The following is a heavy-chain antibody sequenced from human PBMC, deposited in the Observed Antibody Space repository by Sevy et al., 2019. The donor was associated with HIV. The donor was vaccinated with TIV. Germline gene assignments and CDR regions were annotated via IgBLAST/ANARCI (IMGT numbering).Heavy chain of an antibody. J-gene: IGHJ6*02. D-gene: IGHD6-13*01. V-gene: IGHV1-8*01. CDR3: ARADLDSSTFFYYYGMAV. CDR2: MNPDSGRR. CDR1: GYTLSSYD. Sequence: VKVSCKASGYTLSSYDINWVRQATGQGLEWMGWMNPDSGRRGYAPKFQGRVTMTTNTSIGTAYMELRSLRSEDSAVYYCARADLDSSTFFYYYGMAVWGQGTTVTVSS.